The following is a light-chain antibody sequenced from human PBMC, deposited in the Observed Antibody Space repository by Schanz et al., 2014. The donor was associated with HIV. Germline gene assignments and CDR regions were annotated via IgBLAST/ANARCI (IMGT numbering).Light chain of an antibody. V-gene: IGLV4-69*01. Sequence: QLVLTQSPSASASLGASVKLTCTLDTGHRTYAIAWHQQQPEKGPRYLMKLSSDGSHYKGDGIPDRFSGSSSGAERYLTISSLQSEDEADYYCQTWGTGIVVFGGGTKVTVL. CDR1: TGHRTYA. J-gene: IGLJ2*01. CDR2: LSSDGSH. CDR3: QTWGTGIVV.